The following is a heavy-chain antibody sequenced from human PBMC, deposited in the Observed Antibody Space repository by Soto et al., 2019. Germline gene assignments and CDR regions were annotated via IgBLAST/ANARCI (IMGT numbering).Heavy chain of an antibody. V-gene: IGHV1-3*01. CDR1: RYTFTSYG. Sequence: ASVKVSFKASRYTFTSYGSHWVRQAPGQSLEWMGWINAANGDTKYSPKFQGRVTITRDTSASTAYMELSSLRSEDTAVYYCVRRHVSATGIDWFDPWGQGTLVTVSS. CDR3: VRRHVSATGIDWFDP. D-gene: IGHD6-13*01. CDR2: INAANGDT. J-gene: IGHJ5*02.